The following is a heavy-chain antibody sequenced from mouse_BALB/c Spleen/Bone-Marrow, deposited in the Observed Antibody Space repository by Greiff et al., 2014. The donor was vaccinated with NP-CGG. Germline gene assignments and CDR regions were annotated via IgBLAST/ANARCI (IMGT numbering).Heavy chain of an antibody. D-gene: IGHD2-14*01. CDR2: IHPNSGNT. J-gene: IGHJ1*01. CDR1: GYTFTSSW. CDR3: ARSYRFWYFDV. V-gene: IGHV1S130*01. Sequence: QVQLKESGSVLVRPGASVKLSCKASGYTFTSSWMHWAKQRPGQGLEWIGDIHPNSGNTNYNEKFRGKATLTVDTFSNTAYVDLSSLTSEDSAVYYCARSYRFWYFDVWGAGTTVTVSS.